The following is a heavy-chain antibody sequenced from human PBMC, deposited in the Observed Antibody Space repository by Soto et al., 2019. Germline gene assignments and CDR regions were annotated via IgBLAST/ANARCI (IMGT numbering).Heavy chain of an antibody. CDR2: IYSGGST. CDR1: GFTVSSNY. CDR3: ARAYDSSGYCYGFNFGHTYYFDY. V-gene: IGHV3-53*01. D-gene: IGHD3-22*01. Sequence: EVQLVESGGGLIQPGGSLRLSCTASGFTVSSNYMSWVRQAPGKGLEWVSVIYSGGSTYYAVSVKGRFTISRDNSKNTRYVQLNSRRADGTAGYYCARAYDSSGYCYGFNFGHTYYFDYWGRGTLVTVSA. J-gene: IGHJ4*02.